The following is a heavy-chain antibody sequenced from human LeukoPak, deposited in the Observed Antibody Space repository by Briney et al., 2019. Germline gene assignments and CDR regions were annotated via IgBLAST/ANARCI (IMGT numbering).Heavy chain of an antibody. D-gene: IGHD2-2*01. V-gene: IGHV3-23*01. CDR1: GFTFSAYA. J-gene: IGHJ1*01. Sequence: GGSLRLSCAASGFTFSAYAMTWVRQAPGKGLERVSSISSSGEYTYYIDSVKGRFIISRDESKNTVYLQMNRLRAEDTATYYCAREEIIVVPDAAPAEYLQHWGQGTLVTVSP. CDR3: AREEIIVVPDAAPAEYLQH. CDR2: ISSSGEYT.